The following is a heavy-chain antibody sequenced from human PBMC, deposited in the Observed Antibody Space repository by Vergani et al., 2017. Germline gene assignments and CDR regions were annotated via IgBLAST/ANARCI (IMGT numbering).Heavy chain of an antibody. V-gene: IGHV3-11*05. CDR1: GFTFSDYY. CDR2: ISSSSSYT. CDR3: ATDEAQRLAYCCGDCSRGGDY. D-gene: IGHD2-21*02. J-gene: IGHJ4*02. Sequence: QVQLVESGGGLVKPGGSLRLSCAASGFTFSDYYMSWIRQAPGKGLEWVSYISSSSSYTNYSDSVKGRFTISREHAKNSLYLQMNSLRAEDTAVYYCATDEAQRLAYCCGDCSRGGDYWGQGTLVTVSS.